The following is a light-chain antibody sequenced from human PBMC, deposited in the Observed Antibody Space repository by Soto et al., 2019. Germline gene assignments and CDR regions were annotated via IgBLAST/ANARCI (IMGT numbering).Light chain of an antibody. J-gene: IGLJ2*01. CDR3: CSYAGSYPVV. CDR1: SSDVGGYNY. V-gene: IGLV2-11*01. CDR2: DVN. Sequence: QSALTQPRSVSGSPGQSVTISCTGTSSDVGGYNYVSWYQQHPGKAPKLMIYDVNKRPSGVPDRVSGSKSGNTASLTISGVQADDEADYYCCSYAGSYPVVFGGGTKLTV.